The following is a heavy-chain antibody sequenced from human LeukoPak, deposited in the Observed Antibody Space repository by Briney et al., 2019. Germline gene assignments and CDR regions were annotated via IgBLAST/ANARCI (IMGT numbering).Heavy chain of an antibody. CDR1: GGSISSGGYS. Sequence: PSETLSLTCAVSGGSISSGGYSWGWIRQPPGKGLEWIGYIYHSGSTYYNPSLKSRVTISVDRSKNQFSLKLSSVTAADTAVYYCARDRHYYDSSGYFDYWGQGTLVTVSS. CDR3: ARDRHYYDSSGYFDY. J-gene: IGHJ4*02. CDR2: IYHSGST. D-gene: IGHD3-22*01. V-gene: IGHV4-30-2*01.